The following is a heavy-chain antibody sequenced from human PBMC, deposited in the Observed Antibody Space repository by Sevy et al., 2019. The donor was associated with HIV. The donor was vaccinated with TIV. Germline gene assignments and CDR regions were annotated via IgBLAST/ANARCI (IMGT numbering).Heavy chain of an antibody. CDR3: ARELAYMGWFDP. CDR1: GFTFSDYY. V-gene: IGHV3-11*06. J-gene: IGHJ5*02. Sequence: GGYLRLSCAASGFTFSDYYMSWIRQAPGKGLEWVSYISSSSSYTNYADSVKGRFTISRDNAKNSLYLQMNSLRAEDTAVYYCARELAYMGWFDPWGQGTLVTVSS. CDR2: ISSSSSYT. D-gene: IGHD1-20*01.